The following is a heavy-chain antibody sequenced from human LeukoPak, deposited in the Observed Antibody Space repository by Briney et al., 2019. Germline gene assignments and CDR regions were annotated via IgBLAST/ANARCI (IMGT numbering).Heavy chain of an antibody. V-gene: IGHV3-23*01. D-gene: IGHD4-17*01. Sequence: GGSLRLSGAASGFTFRSYAMSWVRHAPGKGLEWVSGISGSGANTFYADSVKGRFTISRDNSKKTLYLQMNSLTDGDTAVYYCAPLETTWGQGTLVTVSS. CDR2: ISGSGANT. CDR1: GFTFRSYA. J-gene: IGHJ4*02. CDR3: APLETT.